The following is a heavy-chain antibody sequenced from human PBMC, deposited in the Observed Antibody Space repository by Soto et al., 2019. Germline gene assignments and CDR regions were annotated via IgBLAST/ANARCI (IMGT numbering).Heavy chain of an antibody. Sequence: SVKVSCKTSGVTFNTFAISWVRQAPGQGLEYMGGIIPVLGPANYAQRFQGRVTITADKSTSTAYLELSNLTSEDTAVYYCARAAKRYFDYWGQGTLVTVSS. J-gene: IGHJ4*02. CDR2: IIPVLGPA. CDR3: ARAAKRYFDY. V-gene: IGHV1-69*10. CDR1: GVTFNTFA.